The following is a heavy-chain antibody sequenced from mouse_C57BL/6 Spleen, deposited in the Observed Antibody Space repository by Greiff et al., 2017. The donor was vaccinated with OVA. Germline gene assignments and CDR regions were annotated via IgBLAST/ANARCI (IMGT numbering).Heavy chain of an antibody. V-gene: IGHV8-8*01. Sequence: QVTLKESGPGILQPSQPLSLPCSFSGLSLSTFGMGVGWLRQPSGLGLVWLVHIWWDDDKYYNPALTSRLTISKNTTKNQLFLKIANVDTADTATYDCARMVNWDVTYWGQGTLVTVSA. CDR1: GLSLSTFGMG. D-gene: IGHD4-1*01. CDR2: IWWDDDK. J-gene: IGHJ3*01. CDR3: ARMVNWDVTY.